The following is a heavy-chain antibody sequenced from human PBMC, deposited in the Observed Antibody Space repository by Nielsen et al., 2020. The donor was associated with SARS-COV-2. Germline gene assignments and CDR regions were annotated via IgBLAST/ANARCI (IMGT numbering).Heavy chain of an antibody. J-gene: IGHJ3*02. CDR3: AKDDAVRGDAFDI. Sequence: GGFLRLSCIASGFTFNIYAMAWVRRTPGRGLQWVSGISASGGSTYYTDSVKGRFAVARDNSRNTLYLQMHSLRVEDTALYYCAKDDAVRGDAFDIWGQATMVTVSS. D-gene: IGHD3-10*01. V-gene: IGHV3-23*01. CDR1: GFTFNIYA. CDR2: ISASGGST.